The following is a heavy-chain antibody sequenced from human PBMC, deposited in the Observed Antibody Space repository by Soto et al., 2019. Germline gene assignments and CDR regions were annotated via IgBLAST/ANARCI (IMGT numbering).Heavy chain of an antibody. CDR3: ARSGYCSGGSCYPLPFDY. CDR2: IYPGDSDT. D-gene: IGHD2-15*01. V-gene: IGHV5-51*01. J-gene: IGHJ4*02. CDR1: GYSFTSYW. Sequence: GESLKISCKGSGYSFTSYWIGWVRQMPGKGLEWMGIIYPGDSDTRYSPSFQGQVTISADKSISTAYLQWSSLKASDTAMYYCARSGYCSGGSCYPLPFDYWGQGTLVTVSS.